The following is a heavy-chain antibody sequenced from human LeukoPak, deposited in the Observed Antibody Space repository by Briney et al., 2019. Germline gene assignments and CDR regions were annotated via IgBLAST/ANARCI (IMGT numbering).Heavy chain of an antibody. V-gene: IGHV3-13*01. CDR2: IATGGDT. D-gene: IGHD6-13*01. CDR3: AKDRGSSGHFDY. Sequence: PGGSLRLSCAASGFTFSSYDMHWVRQATGKGLEWVSAIATGGDTYYPGSVKGRFTISRENAKNTLYLQMNSLRAEDTAVYYCAKDRGSSGHFDYWGQGTLVTVSS. J-gene: IGHJ4*02. CDR1: GFTFSSYD.